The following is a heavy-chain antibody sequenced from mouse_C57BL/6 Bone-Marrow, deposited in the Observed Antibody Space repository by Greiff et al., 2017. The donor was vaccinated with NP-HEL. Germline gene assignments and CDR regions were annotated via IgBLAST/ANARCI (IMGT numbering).Heavy chain of an antibody. CDR1: GYTFTSYW. D-gene: IGHD3-2*02. Sequence: VQLQQPGAELVMPGASVKLSCKASGYTFTSYWMHWVKQRPGQGLEWIGEIDPSDSYTNYNQKFKGKSTLTVDKSSTTAYMQLSSLTSEDSAAYYCARSQRRLRRKDAMDYWGQGTSVTVSS. V-gene: IGHV1-69*01. J-gene: IGHJ4*01. CDR2: IDPSDSYT. CDR3: ARSQRRLRRKDAMDY.